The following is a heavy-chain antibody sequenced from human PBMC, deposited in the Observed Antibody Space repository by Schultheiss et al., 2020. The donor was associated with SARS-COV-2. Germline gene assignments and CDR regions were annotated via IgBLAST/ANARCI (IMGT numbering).Heavy chain of an antibody. CDR3: AREAPGYYGSGSYLRVIPSYFDY. D-gene: IGHD3-10*01. V-gene: IGHV3-21*01. J-gene: IGHJ4*02. CDR1: GFTFSSYS. Sequence: GGSLRLSCAASGFTFSSYSMNWVRQAPGKGLEWVSSISSSSSYIYYADSVKGRFTISRDNAKNSLYLQMNSLRSEDTAVYYCAREAPGYYGSGSYLRVIPSYFDYWGQGTLVTVSS. CDR2: ISSSSSYI.